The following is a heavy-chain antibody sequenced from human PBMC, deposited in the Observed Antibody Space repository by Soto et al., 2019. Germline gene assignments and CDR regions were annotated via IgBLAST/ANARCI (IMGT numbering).Heavy chain of an antibody. D-gene: IGHD2-2*01. CDR3: AKDLCSSTSCPIPAGRYGMDV. CDR1: GFTFSSYA. J-gene: IGHJ6*02. V-gene: IGHV3-23*01. CDR2: ISGSGGST. Sequence: GGSLRLSCAASGFTFSSYAMSWVRQAPGKGLEWVSAISGSGGSTYYADSVKGRFTISRDNSKNTLYLQMNSLRAEDTAVYYCAKDLCSSTSCPIPAGRYGMDVWGQGTTVTVSS.